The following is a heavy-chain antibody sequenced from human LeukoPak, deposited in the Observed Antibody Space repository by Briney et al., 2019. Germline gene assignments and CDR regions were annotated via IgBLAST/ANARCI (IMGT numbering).Heavy chain of an antibody. CDR1: GFSFSNYA. CDR2: ISGSGGST. CDR3: AKSAGDFWSGYSGY. Sequence: GGSLRLSCVSSGFSFSNYAMSWVRQAPGKGLEWVSAISGSGGSTYYADSVKGRFTISRDNSKNTLYLQMNSLRAEDTAVYYCAKSAGDFWSGYSGYWGQGTLVTVSS. D-gene: IGHD3-3*01. V-gene: IGHV3-23*01. J-gene: IGHJ4*02.